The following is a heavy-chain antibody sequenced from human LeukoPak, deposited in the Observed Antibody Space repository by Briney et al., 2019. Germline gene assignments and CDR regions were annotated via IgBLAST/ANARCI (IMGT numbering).Heavy chain of an antibody. CDR2: ISSNGGST. CDR3: ARDPGYYDILTGWTNYYYMDV. J-gene: IGHJ6*03. Sequence: GGSLRLSCAASGFTFSSYAMHWVRQAPGKGLGYVSAISSNGGSTYYANPVKGRFTISRDNSKNTLYLQMGSLRAEDMAVYYCARDPGYYDILTGWTNYYYMDVWGKGTTVTISS. V-gene: IGHV3-64*01. D-gene: IGHD3-9*01. CDR1: GFTFSSYA.